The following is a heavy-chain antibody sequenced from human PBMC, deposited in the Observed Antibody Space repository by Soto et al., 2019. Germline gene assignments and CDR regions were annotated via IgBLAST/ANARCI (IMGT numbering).Heavy chain of an antibody. D-gene: IGHD6-19*01. V-gene: IGHV1-69*06. Sequence: ASVKVSCKASGGTFSSYAISWVRQAPGQGLEWMGGIIPIFGTANYAQKFQGRVTITADKSTSTAYMELSSLRSEDTAVYYCVRDSIAVAGTVGSDYYYYGMDVWGQGTTVTVSS. CDR2: IIPIFGTA. J-gene: IGHJ6*02. CDR1: GGTFSSYA. CDR3: VRDSIAVAGTVGSDYYYYGMDV.